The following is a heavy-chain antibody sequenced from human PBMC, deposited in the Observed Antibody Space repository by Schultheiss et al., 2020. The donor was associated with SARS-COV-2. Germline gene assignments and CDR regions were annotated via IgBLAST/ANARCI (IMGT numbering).Heavy chain of an antibody. CDR2: ISYDGSNK. CDR3: ARDPELYSSGNWFDP. J-gene: IGHJ5*02. CDR1: GFTFSSYA. V-gene: IGHV3-30*01. Sequence: GGSLRLSCAASGFTFSSYAMHWVRQAPGKGLEWVAVISYDGSNKYYADSVKGRFTISRDNSKNTLYLQMNSLRAEDTAVYYCARDPELYSSGNWFDPWGQGTLVTVSS. D-gene: IGHD6-19*01.